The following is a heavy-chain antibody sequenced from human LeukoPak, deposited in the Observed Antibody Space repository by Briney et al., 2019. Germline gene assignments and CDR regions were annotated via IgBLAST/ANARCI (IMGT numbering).Heavy chain of an antibody. J-gene: IGHJ4*02. Sequence: GASVNVSCKLSAYSLSDLSIHWVREAPGEGLEGMGGFYSENNKMLYSQKFQGRVTMTEDTSADTAYMELTSLRSEDTAVYFCATDRVYRSSGRSWGFFDYWGQGTLVIVSS. CDR2: FYSENNKM. CDR1: AYSLSDLS. V-gene: IGHV1-24*01. D-gene: IGHD6-19*01. CDR3: ATDRVYRSSGRSWGFFDY.